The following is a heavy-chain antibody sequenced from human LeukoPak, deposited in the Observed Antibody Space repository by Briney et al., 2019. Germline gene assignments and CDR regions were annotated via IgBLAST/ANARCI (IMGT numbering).Heavy chain of an antibody. CDR1: GYTFINYG. V-gene: IGHV1-18*01. Sequence: ASVKVSCKASGYTFINYGISWVRQAPGQGLEWMGWISTYNGNTNYAENFQGRVTMTTDTSTSTGYMEVRSLRFDDTAVYYCAREVAYWRMIDLWGQGTLVTVSS. CDR3: AREVAYWRMIDL. J-gene: IGHJ5*02. CDR2: ISTYNGNT. D-gene: IGHD2-8*02.